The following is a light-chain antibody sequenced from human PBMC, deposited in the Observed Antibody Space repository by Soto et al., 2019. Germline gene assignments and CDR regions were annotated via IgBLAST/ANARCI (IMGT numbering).Light chain of an antibody. CDR3: QQYGRSPFT. CDR2: GAS. CDR1: QSVSSNN. J-gene: IGKJ3*01. V-gene: IGKV3-20*01. Sequence: EIVLTQSPGTLSLSPGERATLSCRASQSVSSNNLAWYQQRPGQAPRVVIYGASTRATGIPERFSGSGSGIDFTLTISRLEPEDFAVYYFQQYGRSPFTFGPGTKVDIK.